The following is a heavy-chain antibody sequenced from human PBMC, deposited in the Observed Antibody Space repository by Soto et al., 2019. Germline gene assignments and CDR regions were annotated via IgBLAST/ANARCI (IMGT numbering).Heavy chain of an antibody. CDR2: IIPIFGTA. J-gene: IGHJ4*02. Sequence: GASVKVSFKACGGTFSSYAISWLRQAPGQGLEWMGGIIPIFGTANYAQKFQGRVTITADESTSTAYMELSSLRSEDTAVYYCARVGHYYDSSGFDYWGQGTLVTVSS. CDR3: ARVGHYYDSSGFDY. CDR1: GGTFSSYA. V-gene: IGHV1-69*13. D-gene: IGHD3-22*01.